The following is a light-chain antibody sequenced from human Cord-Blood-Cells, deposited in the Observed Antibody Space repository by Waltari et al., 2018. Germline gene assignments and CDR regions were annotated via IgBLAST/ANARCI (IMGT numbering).Light chain of an antibody. V-gene: IGLV2-11*01. Sequence: QSALTQPRSVSGSPGQPVTIPCTGTSNDVGGYHYVSWYQQHPGKAPKLMIYDVSKRPSGVPDRFSGSKSGNTASLTISGLQAEDEADYYCCSYAGSYTWVFGGGTKLTVL. CDR3: CSYAGSYTWV. CDR2: DVS. CDR1: SNDVGGYHY. J-gene: IGLJ3*02.